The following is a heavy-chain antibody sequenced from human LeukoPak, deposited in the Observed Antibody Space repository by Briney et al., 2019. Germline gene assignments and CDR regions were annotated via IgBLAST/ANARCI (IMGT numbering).Heavy chain of an antibody. Sequence: SETLSLTCAVYGGSFSGYYWSWIRQPPGKGLEWIGEINHSGSTNYNPSLKSRVTISVDTSKNQFSLKLSSVAAADTAVYYCARRRLGELSRIDYWGQGTLVTVSS. CDR3: ARRRLGELSRIDY. D-gene: IGHD3-16*02. J-gene: IGHJ4*02. V-gene: IGHV4-34*01. CDR1: GGSFSGYY. CDR2: INHSGST.